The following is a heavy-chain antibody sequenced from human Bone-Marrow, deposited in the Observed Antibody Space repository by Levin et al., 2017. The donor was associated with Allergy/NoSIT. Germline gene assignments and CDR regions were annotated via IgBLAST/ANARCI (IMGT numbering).Heavy chain of an antibody. CDR3: AKSLMDYGGNSADAFDL. Sequence: GGSLRLSCAATGINFDDRAMHWVRQSPGKGLEWVSGIGWRSATIGYADSVKGRFTISRNNAKKFLYLEMNSLRVEDTALYYCAKSLMDYGGNSADAFDLWGQGTMVTVS. CDR2: IGWRSATI. CDR1: GINFDDRA. V-gene: IGHV3-9*01. D-gene: IGHD2-21*01. J-gene: IGHJ3*01.